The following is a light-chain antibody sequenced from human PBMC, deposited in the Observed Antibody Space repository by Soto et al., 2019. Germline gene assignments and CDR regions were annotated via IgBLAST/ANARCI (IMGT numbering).Light chain of an antibody. CDR1: QSLLYSTGNNY. CDR2: LGS. CDR3: MQTLQTPRT. J-gene: IGKJ1*01. Sequence: DIVMTQSPLSLPVTPGEPASISCRSSQSLLYSTGNNYLDWYLQKPGQSPQLLIYLGSNRASGVPDRFSGSGSGTDFTLKTSRVEAEDIGVYYCMQTLQTPRTFGQGTKLEIK. V-gene: IGKV2-28*01.